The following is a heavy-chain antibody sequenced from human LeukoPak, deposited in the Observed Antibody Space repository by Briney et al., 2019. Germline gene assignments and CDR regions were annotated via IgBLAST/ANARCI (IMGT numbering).Heavy chain of an antibody. CDR3: ARSPSDGIHFDS. CDR1: GFTFSSYS. D-gene: IGHD5-18*01. CDR2: ISSSSSHI. J-gene: IGHJ4*02. Sequence: PGGSLRLSCAASGFTFSSYSMNWIRQAPGKGLEWVSSISSSSSHIYYADSVKGRFTISRDNAKSSLYLQMNSLRAEDTAVYYCARSPSDGIHFDSWGQGPLVTV. V-gene: IGHV3-21*01.